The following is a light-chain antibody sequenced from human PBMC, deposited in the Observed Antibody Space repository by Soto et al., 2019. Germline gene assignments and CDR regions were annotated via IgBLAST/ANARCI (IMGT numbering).Light chain of an antibody. V-gene: IGLV2-14*01. Sequence: QSALTQPASVSGSPGQSITISCTGTSSDVGGYNYVSWYHQHPGQAPKLMIYDVSNRPSGVSNRFSGSKSGNTASLTISGLQAEDEADYYCSSYTSSSTLVFGTGTKVTVL. CDR2: DVS. CDR1: SSDVGGYNY. J-gene: IGLJ1*01. CDR3: SSYTSSSTLV.